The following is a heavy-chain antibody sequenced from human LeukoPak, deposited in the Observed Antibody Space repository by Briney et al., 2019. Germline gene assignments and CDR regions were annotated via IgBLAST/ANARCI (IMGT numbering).Heavy chain of an antibody. J-gene: IGHJ4*02. CDR2: IYSGGYT. D-gene: IGHD6-13*01. CDR3: TRGSGSTWYSEY. V-gene: IGHV3-66*02. CDR1: GFTLSSNY. Sequence: GGSLRLSRGGSGFTLSSNYMNWVRQAPGKGVEGVSIIYSGGYTYYADCVSGRFTIPIDSSKNTLYLQMNNLSAEDGAVSYCTRGSGSTWYSEYWGQGTLVTVSS.